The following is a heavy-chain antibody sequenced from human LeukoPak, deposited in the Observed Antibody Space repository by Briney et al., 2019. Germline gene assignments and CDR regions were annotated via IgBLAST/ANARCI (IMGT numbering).Heavy chain of an antibody. D-gene: IGHD3-22*01. V-gene: IGHV4-59*08. Sequence: SETLSLTCTVYGGSISSYYWSLIRQPPGKGLEWIGYIYYSGSTNYNPSLKSRVTISVDTSKNQFSLKLSSVTAADTAVYYCAGSVYDSSAFDIWGQGTMVTVSS. CDR3: AGSVYDSSAFDI. CDR2: IYYSGST. CDR1: GGSISSYY. J-gene: IGHJ3*02.